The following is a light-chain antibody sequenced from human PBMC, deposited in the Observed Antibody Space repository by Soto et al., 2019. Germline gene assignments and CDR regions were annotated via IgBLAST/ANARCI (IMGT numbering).Light chain of an antibody. J-gene: IGKJ4*01. V-gene: IGKV3-15*01. Sequence: EIMMTQSPATLSVSPGERATLSCRASQSVNSTLAWYQQKPGQAPRLLMYDASTRATGIPARFSGRGSGTEFTLTISSLQSEDFAVYYCQQYNNWPLGFGGGTKVEIK. CDR2: DAS. CDR3: QQYNNWPLG. CDR1: QSVNST.